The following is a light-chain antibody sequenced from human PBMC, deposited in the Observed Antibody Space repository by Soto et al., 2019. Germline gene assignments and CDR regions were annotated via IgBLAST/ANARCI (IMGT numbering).Light chain of an antibody. Sequence: EIVLTQSPATLSLSPGERATLSCRASQTVGTFLAWYQQKPGQATRLVIYDATKRATGIPARFSGTGSGTDFALTISSIEPEDFAGYDCQHRTNWPRPFGQGTKLDIK. J-gene: IGKJ2*01. CDR1: QTVGTF. CDR2: DAT. CDR3: QHRTNWPRP. V-gene: IGKV3-11*01.